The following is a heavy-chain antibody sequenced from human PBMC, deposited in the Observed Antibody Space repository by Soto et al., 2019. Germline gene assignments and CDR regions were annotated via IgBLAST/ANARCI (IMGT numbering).Heavy chain of an antibody. J-gene: IGHJ6*02. V-gene: IGHV4-61*08. CDR3: ARDSIAARLDYGMDV. CDR1: GGSVSSEGYY. CDR2: IYYSGST. D-gene: IGHD6-6*01. Sequence: SETLSLTCTVSGGSVSSEGYYWSWIRQPPGKGLEWIGYIYYSGSTNYNPSLKSRVTISVDTSKNQFSLKLSSVTAADTAVYYCARDSIAARLDYGMDVWGQGTTVTVSS.